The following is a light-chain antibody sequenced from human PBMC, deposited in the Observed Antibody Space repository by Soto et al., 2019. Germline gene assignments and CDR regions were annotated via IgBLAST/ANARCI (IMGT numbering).Light chain of an antibody. CDR2: DAS. V-gene: IGKV1-5*01. Sequence: IQMNQSPSTLSSKKGDTVTITCRASQSINRWLAWYQQKPGEAPKLLIYDASSLESGVPSRFSGTGSGTEFTLIISSLQPDDFATYFWQQDGRYGTFAQGTKVDIK. J-gene: IGKJ1*01. CDR1: QSINRW. CDR3: QQDGRYGT.